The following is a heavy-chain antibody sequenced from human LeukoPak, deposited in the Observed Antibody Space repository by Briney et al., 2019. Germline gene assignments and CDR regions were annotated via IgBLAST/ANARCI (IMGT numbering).Heavy chain of an antibody. D-gene: IGHD6-13*01. CDR1: GYTFTSYG. CDR3: ARDNGYGAAAGTRPNWFDP. V-gene: IGHV1-18*01. Sequence: ASVKVSCKASGYTFTSYGISWVRQAPGQGLEWMGWISAYNGNTNYAQKLQGRVIMTTDTSASTAYMELRSLRPDDTAVYYCARDNGYGAAAGTRPNWFDPWGQGTLVTVSS. CDR2: ISAYNGNT. J-gene: IGHJ5*02.